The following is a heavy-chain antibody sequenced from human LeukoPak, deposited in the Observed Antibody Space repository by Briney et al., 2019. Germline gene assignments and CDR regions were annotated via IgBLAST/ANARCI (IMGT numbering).Heavy chain of an antibody. V-gene: IGHV4-34*01. J-gene: IGHJ4*02. CDR1: GGSFSGYY. CDR3: ARGIYYDSSGYYYPARPRPPYYFDY. Sequence: SETLSLTCAVYGGSFSGYYWSWIRQPPGKGLEWIGEINHSGSTNYNPSLKSRVTISVDTSKNQFSLKLSSVTAADTAVYYCARGIYYDSSGYYYPARPRPPYYFDYWGQGTLVTVSS. CDR2: INHSGST. D-gene: IGHD3-22*01.